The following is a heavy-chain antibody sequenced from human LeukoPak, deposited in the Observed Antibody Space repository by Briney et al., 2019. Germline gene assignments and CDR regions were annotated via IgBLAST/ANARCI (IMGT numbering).Heavy chain of an antibody. CDR3: ARVRLVTTQYDAFAM. D-gene: IGHD5-12*01. CDR1: GFTFSTYW. CDR2: VKQDGSEK. V-gene: IGHV3-7*04. J-gene: IGHJ3*02. Sequence: GGSLRLSCAASGFTFSTYWRTWVRQAPGKGLEWVANVKQDGSEKYYVDSVKGRFTISRDNTKNSLYLQMDSLTAEDTAVYFCARVRLVTTQYDAFAMWGQGTMVTVSS.